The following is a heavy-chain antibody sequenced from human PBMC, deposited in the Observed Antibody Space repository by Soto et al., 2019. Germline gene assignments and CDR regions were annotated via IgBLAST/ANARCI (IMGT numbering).Heavy chain of an antibody. Sequence: SRTLSRPAAEFTFSSYAMNYDRQAPGKGLEWVSVISGSGDSTYYADSVKGRFTISRDNSKNTLYLQMNSLRTEDTAVYYCARRGPGTYFDYWGQGTLVTVSS. CDR2: ISGSGDST. CDR3: ARRGPGTYFDY. J-gene: IGHJ4*02. V-gene: IGHV3-23*01. CDR1: EFTFSSYA. D-gene: IGHD6-13*01.